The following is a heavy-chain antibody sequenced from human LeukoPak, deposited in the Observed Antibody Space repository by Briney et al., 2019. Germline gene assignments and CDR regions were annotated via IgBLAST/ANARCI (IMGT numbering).Heavy chain of an antibody. Sequence: PGQSLRLSCAASGFTFSSYAMSWVRQAPGKGLEWVSGISGSGGNSYYADSVKGRFTISRDNSKNTLYLQMHSLRAEDTAIYYCAKERQGGNSYGDEAFYFDYWGQGTLVTVSS. J-gene: IGHJ4*02. D-gene: IGHD4-23*01. CDR1: GFTFSSYA. CDR3: AKERQGGNSYGDEAFYFDY. CDR2: ISGSGGNS. V-gene: IGHV3-23*01.